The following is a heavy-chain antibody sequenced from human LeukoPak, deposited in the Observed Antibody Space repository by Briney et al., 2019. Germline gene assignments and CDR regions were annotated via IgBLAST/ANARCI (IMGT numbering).Heavy chain of an antibody. J-gene: IGHJ6*03. CDR1: GYTFTSYD. D-gene: IGHD6-13*01. CDR3: ARGRGSSSSWYDYYYYYYMDV. Sequence: GASVKVSCKASGYTFTSYDINWVRQATGQGLEWMGWMNPNSGNTGYVQKFQGRVTMTRNTSISTAYMELSSLRSEDTAVYYCARGRGSSSSWYDYYYYYYMDVWGKGTTVTVSS. V-gene: IGHV1-8*01. CDR2: MNPNSGNT.